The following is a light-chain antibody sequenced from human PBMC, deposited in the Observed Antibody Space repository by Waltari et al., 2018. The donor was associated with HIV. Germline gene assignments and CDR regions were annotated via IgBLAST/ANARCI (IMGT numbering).Light chain of an antibody. CDR3: QSYDSSLSGWV. CDR2: CNS. Sequence: QSVLTQPHSVSGAPGQRVTISCTGSSSNTGAGYDVHWYQQLPGTAPKLLIYCNSNRPSGVPDRFSGSKSGTSASLAITGLQAEDEADYYCQSYDSSLSGWVFGGGTKLTVL. V-gene: IGLV1-40*01. J-gene: IGLJ3*02. CDR1: SSNTGAGYD.